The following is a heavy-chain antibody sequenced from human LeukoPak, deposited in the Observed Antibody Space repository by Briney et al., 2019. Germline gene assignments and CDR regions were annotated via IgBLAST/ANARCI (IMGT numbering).Heavy chain of an antibody. CDR2: IYSGGST. Sequence: GGSLRLSCAASGFTFSDYYMSWIRQAPGKGLEWVSVIYSGGSTYYADSVKGRFTISRDNSKNTLYLQMNSLRAEDTAVYYCARDFPAFDPWGQGTLVTVSS. D-gene: IGHD2-2*01. J-gene: IGHJ5*02. CDR1: GFTFSDYY. V-gene: IGHV3-53*01. CDR3: ARDFPAFDP.